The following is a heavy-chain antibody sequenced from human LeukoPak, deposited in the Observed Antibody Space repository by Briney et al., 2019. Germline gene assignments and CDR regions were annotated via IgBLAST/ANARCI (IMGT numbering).Heavy chain of an antibody. CDR1: GGSISSYY. Sequence: SETLSLTCTVSGGSISSYYLNWIRRPPGKGLEWIGYIYYSGSTNYNPSLKSRVTISLDTSKNQFSLKLSSVTAADTAVYYCARSGSYAAAGDYWGQGTLVTVSS. J-gene: IGHJ4*02. CDR2: IYYSGST. V-gene: IGHV4-59*08. D-gene: IGHD2-15*01. CDR3: ARSGSYAAAGDY.